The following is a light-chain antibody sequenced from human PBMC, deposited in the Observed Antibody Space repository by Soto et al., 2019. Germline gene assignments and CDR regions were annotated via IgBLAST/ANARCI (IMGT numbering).Light chain of an antibody. CDR2: DVS. V-gene: IGLV2-14*01. CDR1: STDVGRYNY. J-gene: IGLJ1*01. CDR3: TSYTSDSTYV. Sequence: QSALPQPASVSVSPGQSITISCTGTSTDVGRYNYVSWYQQHPGKAPKLMVYDVSNRPSWVSNRFSGSKSGITASLTISGLQAEDEADYYCTSYTSDSTYVFGNGTKVTVL.